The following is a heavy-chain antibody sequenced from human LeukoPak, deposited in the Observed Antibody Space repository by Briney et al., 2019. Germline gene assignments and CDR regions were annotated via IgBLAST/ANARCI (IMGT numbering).Heavy chain of an antibody. D-gene: IGHD3-22*01. CDR3: ARESIDPYYYDSSGSVDY. Sequence: GGSLRLSCAASGSTFSDYYMSWIRQAPGKGLEWVSYISSSGSTIYYADSVKGRFTISRDNAKNSLYLQMNSLRAEDTAVYYCARESIDPYYYDSSGSVDYWGQGTLVAVSS. V-gene: IGHV3-11*01. CDR1: GSTFSDYY. J-gene: IGHJ4*02. CDR2: ISSSGSTI.